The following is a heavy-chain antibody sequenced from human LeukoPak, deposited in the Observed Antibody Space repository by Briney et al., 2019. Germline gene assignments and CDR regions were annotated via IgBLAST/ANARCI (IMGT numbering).Heavy chain of an antibody. CDR1: GFTFSHFW. CDR2: IKPDDTEK. CDR3: VTHEVTVITRSTFDN. V-gene: IGHV3-7*01. Sequence: GGSLRLSCIASGFTFSHFWMSWVRQAPGKGLEWVANIKPDDTEKYYGNSVKGRFTILRDNAKNSLYLQMNSLRAEDTAVYYCVTHEVTVITRSTFDNWGQGTLVTVSS. D-gene: IGHD4-23*01. J-gene: IGHJ4*02.